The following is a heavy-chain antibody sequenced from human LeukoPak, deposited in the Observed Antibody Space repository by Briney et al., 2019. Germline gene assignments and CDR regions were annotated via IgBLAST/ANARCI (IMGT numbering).Heavy chain of an antibody. Sequence: GGSLRLSCAASGFTFSNYGMHWVRQAPGKGLEWVAVIWYDGSSKYYADSVKGRFTISRDNSKNTLYLQMNSLRAEDTAVYYCARAPPGCCSSTSCYLNYWGQGILVTASS. CDR2: IWYDGSSK. V-gene: IGHV3-33*01. CDR1: GFTFSNYG. J-gene: IGHJ4*02. D-gene: IGHD2-2*01. CDR3: ARAPPGCCSSTSCYLNY.